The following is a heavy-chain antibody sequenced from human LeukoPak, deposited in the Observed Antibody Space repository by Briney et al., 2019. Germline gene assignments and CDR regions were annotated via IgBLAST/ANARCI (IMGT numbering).Heavy chain of an antibody. Sequence: GGSLRLSCAASGFTFSNYGMIWVRQAPGQGLEWVSLISYNGGTTLYADSVRGRFTISRDNSKNTLFLQMNSLRAEDTAIYYCASRGCSGGSCYSGDFWGQGTLVTVSS. CDR1: GFTFSNYG. J-gene: IGHJ4*02. V-gene: IGHV3-23*01. CDR3: ASRGCSGGSCYSGDF. D-gene: IGHD2-15*01. CDR2: ISYNGGTT.